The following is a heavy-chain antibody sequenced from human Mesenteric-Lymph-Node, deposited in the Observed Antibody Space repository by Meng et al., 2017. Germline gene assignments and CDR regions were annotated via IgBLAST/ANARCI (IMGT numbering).Heavy chain of an antibody. V-gene: IGHV4-38-2*02. J-gene: IGHJ4*02. Sequence: SETLSLTCTVSGYSISSGYYWGWIRQPQGKGLEWIGSIYRSGNTYYNPSLKSRVTISVDTSKNQFSLKLSSVTAADTAVYYCARDEDGYTFFEYWSQGTLVTVSS. CDR3: ARDEDGYTFFEY. CDR2: IYRSGNT. CDR1: GYSISSGYY. D-gene: IGHD5-24*01.